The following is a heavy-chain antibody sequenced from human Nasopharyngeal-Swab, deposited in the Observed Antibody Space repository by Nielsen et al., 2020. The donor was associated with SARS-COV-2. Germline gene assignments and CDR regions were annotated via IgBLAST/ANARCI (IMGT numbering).Heavy chain of an antibody. CDR3: AKGYSSGWVPYEY. V-gene: IGHV3-23*01. D-gene: IGHD6-19*01. CDR1: GVSSFTFSNYA. J-gene: IGHJ4*02. Sequence: GGSLRLSCSASGVSSFTFSNYAMTWVRQAPGKGLESVSGISCTGGTIYYVDSVKGRFTISRDNSRNSLYLHMSNLRAEDTAIYYCAKGYSSGWVPYEYWGQGTLVTVS. CDR2: ISCTGGTI.